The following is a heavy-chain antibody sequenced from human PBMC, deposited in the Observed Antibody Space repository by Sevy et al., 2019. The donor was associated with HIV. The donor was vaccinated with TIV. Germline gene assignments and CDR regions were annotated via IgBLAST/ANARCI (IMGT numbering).Heavy chain of an antibody. CDR1: GFTFSSYA. J-gene: IGHJ6*02. V-gene: IGHV3-23*01. CDR3: AKGYCSGGSGPRDYYYYGMDV. D-gene: IGHD2-15*01. Sequence: GGSLRLSCAASGFTFSSYAMNWVRQAPGKGLEWVSSISSSGRSTYYADSVEGRLTISRDNSANTLYLQMNSLRAADTAVYYCAKGYCSGGSGPRDYYYYGMDVWGQGTTVTVSS. CDR2: ISSSGRST.